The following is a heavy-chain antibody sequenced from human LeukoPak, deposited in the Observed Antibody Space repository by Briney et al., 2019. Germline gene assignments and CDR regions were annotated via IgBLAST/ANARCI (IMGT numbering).Heavy chain of an antibody. CDR3: ARGPVLRYFDWLFPF. CDR2: INPNSGGT. CDR1: GYTFTGYY. Sequence: ASVKVSCKASGYTFTGYYMHWVRQAPGQELEWMGWINPNSGGTNYAQKFQGRVTMTRDTSISTAYMELSRLRSDDTAVYYCARGPVLRYFDWLFPFWGQGTLVTVSS. D-gene: IGHD3-9*01. J-gene: IGHJ4*02. V-gene: IGHV1-2*02.